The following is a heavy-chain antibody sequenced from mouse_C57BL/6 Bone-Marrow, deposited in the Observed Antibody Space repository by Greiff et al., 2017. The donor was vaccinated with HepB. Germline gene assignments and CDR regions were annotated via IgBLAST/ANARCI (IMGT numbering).Heavy chain of an antibody. CDR2: IYPRSGNT. J-gene: IGHJ3*01. D-gene: IGHD1-1*01. V-gene: IGHV1-81*01. CDR3: ARGGYYYGWFAY. Sequence: QVQLKQSGAELARPGASVKLSCKASGYTFTSYGISWVKQRTGQGLEWIGEIYPRSGNTYYNEKFKGKATLTADKSSSTAYMELRSLTSEDSAVYFCARGGYYYGWFAYWGQGTLVTVSA. CDR1: GYTFTSYG.